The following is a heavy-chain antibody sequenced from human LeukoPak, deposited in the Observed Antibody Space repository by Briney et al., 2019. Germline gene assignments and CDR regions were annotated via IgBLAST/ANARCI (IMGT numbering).Heavy chain of an antibody. CDR3: ARGSQSLVFFDY. CDR2: IYYSGRT. Sequence: PSETLSLTCTVSGGSISDYYWNWMRQPPGKGLEWIGYIYYSGRTNYNPSLKSRVSISVDASKNQFSLKLSSVTAADTAVYYCARGSQSLVFFDYWGQGTLVTVSS. V-gene: IGHV4-59*12. J-gene: IGHJ4*02. CDR1: GGSISDYY. D-gene: IGHD5/OR15-5a*01.